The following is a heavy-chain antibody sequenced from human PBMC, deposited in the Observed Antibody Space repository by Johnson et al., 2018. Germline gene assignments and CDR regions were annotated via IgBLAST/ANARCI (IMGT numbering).Heavy chain of an antibody. D-gene: IGHD1-1*01. CDR1: GFIFNIYG. CDR3: ARGRTNPWVGGVEV. V-gene: IGHV3-33*01. J-gene: IGHJ6*02. Sequence: QVQLVESGGGVVQPGRSLRLSCAASGFIFNIYGMHWVRQAPGKGLEWVAVIWQDGSNEKYADSVKGRFTIPRDNSKNTLYLQMNSLRAEDTAVYYCARGRTNPWVGGVEVWGQGPTGTVSS. CDR2: IWQDGSNE.